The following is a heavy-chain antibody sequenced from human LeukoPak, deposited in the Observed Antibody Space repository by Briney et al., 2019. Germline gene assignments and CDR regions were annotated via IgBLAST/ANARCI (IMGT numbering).Heavy chain of an antibody. Sequence: GGSLRLSCTASGFTFGDYAMSWVRQAPGKGLEWVSHIRSKAYGGTTEYAASVKGRFTFSRDDPKSIAYLQMNSLKTEDTAVYYCTRDHRAAFDIWGKGTMVTVSS. J-gene: IGHJ3*02. CDR3: TRDHRAAFDI. CDR2: IRSKAYGGTT. V-gene: IGHV3-49*04. CDR1: GFTFGDYA.